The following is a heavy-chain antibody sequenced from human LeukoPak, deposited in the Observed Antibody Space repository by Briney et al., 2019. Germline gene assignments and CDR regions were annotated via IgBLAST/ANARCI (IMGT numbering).Heavy chain of an antibody. CDR2: IYVTGST. D-gene: IGHD3-16*02. V-gene: IGHV4-59*08. CDR1: GGSIGTYY. CDR3: ARHIGGGIEDMDV. Sequence: SETLSLTCTVSGGSIGTYYWSWIRQSPGKGLEWIGYIYVTGSTRYNPCLQSRVTISVDTSRNQFFLKMSSVTAADTAVYYCARHIGGGIEDMDVWGKGTKVTVSS. J-gene: IGHJ6*03.